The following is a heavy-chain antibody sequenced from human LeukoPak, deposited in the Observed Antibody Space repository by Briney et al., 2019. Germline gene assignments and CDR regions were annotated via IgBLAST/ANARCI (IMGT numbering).Heavy chain of an antibody. V-gene: IGHV3-23*01. D-gene: IGHD6-13*01. J-gene: IGHJ4*02. CDR3: AKAGYTSSWPLDY. CDR2: INSGGDAT. CDR1: GFSFSAYT. Sequence: GGSLRLSCAASGFSFSAYTMSWVRQAPGKGPEWVSAINSGGDATYYADSVKGRFTISRDNSKNTLFLEMNSLRVEDTAVYYCAKAGYTSSWPLDYWGQGTQVTVSS.